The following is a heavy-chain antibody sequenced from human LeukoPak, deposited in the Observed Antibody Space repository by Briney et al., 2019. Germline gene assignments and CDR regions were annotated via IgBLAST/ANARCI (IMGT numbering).Heavy chain of an antibody. CDR3: ARLSSDYYDSSGYL. Sequence: PSQTLSLTCTVSGGSISSGGYYWSWIRRHPGKGLEWIGYIYYSGSTYYNPSLKSRVTISVDTSKNQFSLKLSSVTAADTAVYYCARLSSDYYDSSGYLWGQGTLVTVSS. V-gene: IGHV4-31*03. CDR1: GGSISSGGYY. D-gene: IGHD3-22*01. CDR2: IYYSGST. J-gene: IGHJ4*02.